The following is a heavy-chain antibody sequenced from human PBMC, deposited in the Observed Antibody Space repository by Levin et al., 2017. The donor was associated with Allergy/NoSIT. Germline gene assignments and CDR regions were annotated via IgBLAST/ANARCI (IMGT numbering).Heavy chain of an antibody. CDR1: GGSISSYY. D-gene: IGHD3-10*01. V-gene: IGHV4-59*08. CDR3: ARLSEQDYYGSGSYYNLGWFDP. Sequence: SETLSLTCTVSGGSISSYYWSWIRQPPGKGLEWIGYIYYSGSTNYNPSLKSRVTISVDTSKNQFSLKLSSVTAADTAVYYCARLSEQDYYGSGSYYNLGWFDPWGQGTLVTVSS. CDR2: IYYSGST. J-gene: IGHJ5*02.